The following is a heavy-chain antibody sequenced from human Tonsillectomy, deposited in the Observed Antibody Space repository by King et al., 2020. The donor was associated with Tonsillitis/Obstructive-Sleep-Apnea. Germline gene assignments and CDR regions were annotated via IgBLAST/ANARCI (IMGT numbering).Heavy chain of an antibody. Sequence: QLQESGPGLVNPSQTLSLTCTVSGGSISSGGYYWSWIRQHPGKGLEWIGYIYYSGSTYYNPSLKSRVTISVDTSKNQFSLKLSSVTAADTAVYYCAREEWSSTNCGYYYYYYMDVWGKGTTVTVSS. CDR2: IYYSGST. V-gene: IGHV4-31*03. CDR3: AREEWSSTNCGYYYYYYMDV. D-gene: IGHD2-2*01. CDR1: GGSISSGGYY. J-gene: IGHJ6*03.